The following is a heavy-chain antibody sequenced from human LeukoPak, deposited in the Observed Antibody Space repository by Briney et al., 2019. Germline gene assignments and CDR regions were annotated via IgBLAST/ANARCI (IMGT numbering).Heavy chain of an antibody. V-gene: IGHV1-8*01. Sequence: GASVKVSCKASGYTFTSYDINWVRQATGQGLEWMGWMNPNSGNTGYAQKFQGRVTMTRNTSISTAYMELSSLRSEDTAVYYCSRYYYDSSGSNKDAFDIWGQGTMVTVSS. D-gene: IGHD3-22*01. CDR1: GYTFTSYD. CDR3: SRYYYDSSGSNKDAFDI. CDR2: MNPNSGNT. J-gene: IGHJ3*02.